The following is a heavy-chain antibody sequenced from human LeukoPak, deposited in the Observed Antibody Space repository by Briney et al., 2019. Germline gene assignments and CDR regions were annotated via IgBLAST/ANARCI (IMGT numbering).Heavy chain of an antibody. V-gene: IGHV4-34*01. Sequence: PSETLSLTCAVYGGSFSGSYWTWIRQPPGKGLEWSGEINHSGSTNYNPSLKSRVTISLDTSKNQFSLRLSSVTAADTAVYYCARVMTTVTTFKTYSYGMDAWGQGTTVTVSS. D-gene: IGHD4-17*01. CDR3: ARVMTTVTTFKTYSYGMDA. J-gene: IGHJ6*02. CDR2: INHSGST. CDR1: GGSFSGSY.